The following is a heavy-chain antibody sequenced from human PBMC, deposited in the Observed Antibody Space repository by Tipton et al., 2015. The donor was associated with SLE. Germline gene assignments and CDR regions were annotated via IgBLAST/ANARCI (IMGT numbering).Heavy chain of an antibody. CDR3: AAEVGPTTQGAFDI. Sequence: SLRLSCAASGFTFNNYAMSWVRQAPGRGLERVSALSETGYSSYYADSVKGRFTISRDNAKNTLSLLMNSLRAEDTAVYYCAAEVGPTTQGAFDIWGQGTMVIVSS. J-gene: IGHJ3*02. V-gene: IGHV3-23*01. D-gene: IGHD1-26*01. CDR1: GFTFNNYA. CDR2: LSETGYSS.